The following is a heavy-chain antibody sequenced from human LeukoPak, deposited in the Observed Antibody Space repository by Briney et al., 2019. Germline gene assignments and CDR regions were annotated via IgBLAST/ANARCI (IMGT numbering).Heavy chain of an antibody. CDR3: ARDHSSSSEDY. V-gene: IGHV4-38-2*02. Sequence: PSETLSLTCTVSGYSISSGYYWAWIRQPPGKGLEWIGSIFHTGSTYHNPSLKSRVTISVDTSKNQFSLKLNSVTAADTAVYYGARDHSSSSEDYWGQGTLVTVSS. D-gene: IGHD6-13*01. J-gene: IGHJ4*02. CDR1: GYSISSGYY. CDR2: IFHTGST.